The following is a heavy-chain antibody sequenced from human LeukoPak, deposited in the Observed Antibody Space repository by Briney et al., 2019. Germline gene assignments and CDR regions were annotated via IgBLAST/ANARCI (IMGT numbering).Heavy chain of an antibody. Sequence: SETLSLTCAVYGGSFSGYYWSWIRQPPGKGLEWIGSMYYSGSTHYNPSLKSRVTISVDTSKKQFSLKLSSVTAADTAVYYCARAYCSSTSCSLNYWGQGTLVTVSS. J-gene: IGHJ4*02. D-gene: IGHD2-2*01. CDR3: ARAYCSSTSCSLNY. V-gene: IGHV4-34*01. CDR1: GGSFSGYY. CDR2: MYYSGST.